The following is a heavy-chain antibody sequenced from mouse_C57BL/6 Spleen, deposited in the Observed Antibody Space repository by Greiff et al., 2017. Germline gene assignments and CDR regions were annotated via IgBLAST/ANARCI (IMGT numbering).Heavy chain of an antibody. V-gene: IGHV1-26*01. J-gene: IGHJ3*01. D-gene: IGHD2-12*01. CDR2: INPNNGGT. CDR3: ARYAPSLPLFAY. Sequence: VQLQQSGPELVKPGASVKISCKASGYTFTDYYMNWVKQSHGKSLEWIGDINPNNGGTSYNQKFKGKATLTVDKYSRTAYIELRSLTSEDSAVYYCARYAPSLPLFAYWGQGTLVTVSA. CDR1: GYTFTDYY.